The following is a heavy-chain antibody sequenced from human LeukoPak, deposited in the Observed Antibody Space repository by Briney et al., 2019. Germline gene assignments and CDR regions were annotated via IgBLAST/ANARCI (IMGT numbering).Heavy chain of an antibody. Sequence: PGGSLRLSCAASGFTFSGYAMNWVRQAPGKGLEWVSHIYSTDTTYADSVKGRFTISRDNAKNSLYLQMNSLRDEDTAVYYCARDLHYAFDIWGQGTMVIVSS. D-gene: IGHD3-10*01. CDR2: IYSTDTT. CDR3: ARDLHYAFDI. V-gene: IGHV3-48*02. J-gene: IGHJ3*02. CDR1: GFTFSGYA.